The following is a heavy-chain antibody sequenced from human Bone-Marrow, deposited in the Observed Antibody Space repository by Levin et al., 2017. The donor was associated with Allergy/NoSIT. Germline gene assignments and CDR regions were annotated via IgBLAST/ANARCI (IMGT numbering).Heavy chain of an antibody. V-gene: IGHV4-39*07. Sequence: SETLSLTCTVSGDSISSGRHHWGWVRQPPGTGLEWIASIYYSGTTYYRPSLRGRVTISVDTSKNQFSLKLSSVTAADTAMYYCAREYSSSCEYWGQGILVTVSS. J-gene: IGHJ4*02. CDR2: IYYSGTT. D-gene: IGHD6-6*01. CDR3: AREYSSSCEY. CDR1: GDSISSGRHH.